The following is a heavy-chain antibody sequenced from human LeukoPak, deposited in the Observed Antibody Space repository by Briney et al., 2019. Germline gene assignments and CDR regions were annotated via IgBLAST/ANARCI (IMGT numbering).Heavy chain of an antibody. D-gene: IGHD3-10*01. J-gene: IGHJ4*02. V-gene: IGHV3-9*01. CDR2: ISWNSGSI. Sequence: GRSLRLSCAASGFTFDDYDMHWVRQPPGKGLELVSGISWNSGSIGYADSVKGRFTISRDNAKNSLYLQMNSLRAEDTALYYCAKATRRGLTPFDYWGQGTLVTVSS. CDR1: GFTFDDYD. CDR3: AKATRRGLTPFDY.